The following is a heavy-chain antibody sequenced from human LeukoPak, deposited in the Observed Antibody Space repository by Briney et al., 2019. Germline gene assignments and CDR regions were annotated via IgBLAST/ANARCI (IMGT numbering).Heavy chain of an antibody. Sequence: GGSLRLSCAASGFTFSRYYMAWVRQTPGKGLEWGSGISGNVLKTFYADSVKGRFTISRDNSKKTVDLEMNNLRVEDSAIFYCAKIVVPAAFYFYGMDVWGPGTTVTVSS. J-gene: IGHJ6*02. CDR2: ISGNVLKT. V-gene: IGHV3-23*01. CDR3: AKIVVPAAFYFYGMDV. D-gene: IGHD2-2*01. CDR1: GFTFSRYY.